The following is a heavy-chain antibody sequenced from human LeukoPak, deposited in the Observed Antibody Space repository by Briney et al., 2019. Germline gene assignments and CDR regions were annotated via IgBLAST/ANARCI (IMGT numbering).Heavy chain of an antibody. Sequence: GESLKISCKGSGNSFTSYWIGWVRQMPGKGLEWMGIIYPGDSDTRYSPSFQGQVTISADKSISTAYLQWSSLKASDTAMYYCARTYYYGSGSYFPLGIDYWGQGTLVSVSS. J-gene: IGHJ4*02. CDR1: GNSFTSYW. CDR2: IYPGDSDT. V-gene: IGHV5-51*01. CDR3: ARTYYYGSGSYFPLGIDY. D-gene: IGHD3-10*01.